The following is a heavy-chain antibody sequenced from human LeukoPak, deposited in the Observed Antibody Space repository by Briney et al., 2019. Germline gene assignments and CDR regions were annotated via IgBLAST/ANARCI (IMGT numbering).Heavy chain of an antibody. CDR3: ARDHSDVAILTWWFDP. CDR1: GYTFSRHW. Sequence: ASVKVSCKASGYTFSRHWIHWVRQAPGQGLEWMAIINPSDGSTSYAQKFQGRVSLSRDTSTNTVHMELSSLKAEDTAVYYCARDHSDVAILTWWFDPWGQGTLVIVSS. CDR2: INPSDGST. D-gene: IGHD2-2*02. V-gene: IGHV1-46*01. J-gene: IGHJ5*02.